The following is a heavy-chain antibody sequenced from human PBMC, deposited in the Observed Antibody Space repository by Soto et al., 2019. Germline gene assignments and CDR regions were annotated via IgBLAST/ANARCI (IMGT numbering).Heavy chain of an antibody. Sequence: QVQLVESGGGVVQPGRSLRLSCAASGFTFSSYGMHWVRQAPGKGLEWVAVISYDGSNKYYADSVKGRFTISRDNSKNTLYLQMNSLRAEDTAVYYCAKDLFEYCSSTSCFPFDYWGQGTLVTVSS. CDR1: GFTFSSYG. J-gene: IGHJ4*02. CDR2: ISYDGSNK. D-gene: IGHD2-2*01. V-gene: IGHV3-30*18. CDR3: AKDLFEYCSSTSCFPFDY.